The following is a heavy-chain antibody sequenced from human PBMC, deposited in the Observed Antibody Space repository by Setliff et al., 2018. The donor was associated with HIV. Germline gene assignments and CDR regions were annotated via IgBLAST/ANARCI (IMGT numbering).Heavy chain of an antibody. CDR1: GGSFSGYY. D-gene: IGHD6-6*01. CDR3: ARRYRIAARPKWFDP. CDR2: INHSGST. J-gene: IGHJ5*02. V-gene: IGHV4-34*01. Sequence: SETLSLTCAVYGGSFSGYYWSWIRQPPGKGLEWIGEINHSGSTNYNPSLKSRVNISVDTSKNQFSLNLSSVTASDTAVYYCARRYRIAARPKWFDPWGQGTLVTVSS.